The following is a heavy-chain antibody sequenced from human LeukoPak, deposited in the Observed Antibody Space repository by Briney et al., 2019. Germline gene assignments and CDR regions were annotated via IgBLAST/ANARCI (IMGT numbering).Heavy chain of an antibody. D-gene: IGHD6-13*01. J-gene: IGHJ4*02. CDR1: GGSISSSYYY. Sequence: ASETLSLTCTVSGGSISSSYYYWGWIRQPPGKGLEWIGSIYYSGRTYYNPSLKSRVTISVDTSKNQFSLNLRSVTPEDTAVYYCARNLIPEQLVLNFWGQGTLVTVSS. V-gene: IGHV4-39*07. CDR2: IYYSGRT. CDR3: ARNLIPEQLVLNF.